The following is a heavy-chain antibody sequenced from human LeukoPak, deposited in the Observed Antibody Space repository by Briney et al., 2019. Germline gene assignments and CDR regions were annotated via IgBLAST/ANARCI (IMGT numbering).Heavy chain of an antibody. CDR2: ISGSGGST. D-gene: IGHD6-13*01. J-gene: IGHJ4*02. V-gene: IGHV3-23*01. Sequence: GGSLRLSCAASGFTFSSYAMSWVRQAPGKGLEWVSAISGSGGSTYYADSVKGRFTISRDNSKNTLYLQMNSLKTEDTAVYYCTRLGAAGTVIIDYWGQGTLVTVSS. CDR3: TRLGAAGTVIIDY. CDR1: GFTFSSYA.